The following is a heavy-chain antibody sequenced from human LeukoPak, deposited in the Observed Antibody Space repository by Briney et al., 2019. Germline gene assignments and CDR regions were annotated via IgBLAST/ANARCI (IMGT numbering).Heavy chain of an antibody. D-gene: IGHD3-22*01. CDR1: GYTLTELS. Sequence: ASVKVSCKVSGYTLTELSMHWVRQAPGKGLEWMEGFDPEDGETIYAQKFQGRVTMTEDTSTDTAYMELSSLRSEDTAVYYCASYDSSGYLYFQHWGQGTLVSVSS. CDR3: ASYDSSGYLYFQH. J-gene: IGHJ1*01. CDR2: FDPEDGET. V-gene: IGHV1-24*01.